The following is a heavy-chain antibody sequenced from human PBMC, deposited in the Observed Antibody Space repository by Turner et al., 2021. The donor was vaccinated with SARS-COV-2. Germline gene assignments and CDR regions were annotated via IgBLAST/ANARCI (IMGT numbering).Heavy chain of an antibody. CDR1: GGSSSSSSYS. J-gene: IGHJ6*02. Sequence: QLQLQESRPGLVEPSEALSLTCTVSGGSSSSSSYSWSWIRQPPGKGLEWIGNFYYSVITYYNPSLKSRVTISVDTSKNQFSLKLSSVTAADTAVYYCARLMDTAMDYYGMDVWGQGTMVTVSS. CDR2: FYYSVIT. CDR3: ARLMDTAMDYYGMDV. D-gene: IGHD5-18*01. V-gene: IGHV4-39*01.